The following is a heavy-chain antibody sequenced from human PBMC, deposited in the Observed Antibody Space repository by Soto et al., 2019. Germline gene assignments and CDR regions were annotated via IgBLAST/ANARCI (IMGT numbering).Heavy chain of an antibody. CDR2: IIPMFGTS. CDR3: ARGSCSSTSCYKEYYFDL. J-gene: IGHJ4*02. D-gene: IGHD2-2*02. CDR1: GGTFSGYA. V-gene: IGHV1-69*01. Sequence: QVQLVQSGAEVKKPGSSVKVSCKASGGTFSGYAISWVRQAPGQGLEWMGEIIPMFGTSNYAQKFQGRVTIPSDESTSTDYMELGSLRSEDTAVYYCARGSCSSTSCYKEYYFDLWGQGTLVTVSS.